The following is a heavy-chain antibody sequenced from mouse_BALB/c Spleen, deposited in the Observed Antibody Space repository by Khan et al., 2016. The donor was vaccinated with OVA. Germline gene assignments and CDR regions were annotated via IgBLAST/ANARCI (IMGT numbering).Heavy chain of an antibody. V-gene: IGHV3-5*02. CDR1: GISITSGNYR. J-gene: IGHJ1*01. D-gene: IGHD1-1*01. CDR2: IYYSGTV. Sequence: VQLKESGPGLVKPSQTVSLTYTVTGISITSGNYRWSWIRQFPGNKLEWIGNIYYSGTVTYNPSLTSRTTITRDTSKNQFFLEMNSLTAEDTATYYCARDYGSLYWDFDVWGAGTTVNVSS. CDR3: ARDYGSLYWDFDV.